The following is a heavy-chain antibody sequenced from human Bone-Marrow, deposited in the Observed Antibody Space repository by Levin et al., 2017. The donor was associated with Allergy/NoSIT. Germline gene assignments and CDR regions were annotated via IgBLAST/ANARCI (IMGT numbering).Heavy chain of an antibody. J-gene: IGHJ4*02. CDR1: GFTVSNNY. Sequence: LSLTCAASGFTVSNNYMRWVRQAPGKGLEWVSLIYSGGSTYYADSVKGRFTISRDKSKNTLYLHMNSLRVEDTAVYYCARGEISGVTGDYWGQGTLVTVSS. CDR2: IYSGGST. V-gene: IGHV3-53*01. CDR3: ARGEISGVTGDY. D-gene: IGHD3-10*01.